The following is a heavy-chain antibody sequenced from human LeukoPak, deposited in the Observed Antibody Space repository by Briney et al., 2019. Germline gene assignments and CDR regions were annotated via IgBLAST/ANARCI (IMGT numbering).Heavy chain of an antibody. CDR1: GFTFSSYA. Sequence: PGGALRLSCAASGFTFSSYAMSWVRQAPGKGLEWVSAISGSGGSTYYADSVKGRFTISRDNSKNTLYLQMNSLRAEDTAVYYCAKGKITLAAAAFYYFDYWGQGTLVTVSS. D-gene: IGHD6-13*01. V-gene: IGHV3-23*01. CDR3: AKGKITLAAAAFYYFDY. J-gene: IGHJ4*02. CDR2: ISGSGGST.